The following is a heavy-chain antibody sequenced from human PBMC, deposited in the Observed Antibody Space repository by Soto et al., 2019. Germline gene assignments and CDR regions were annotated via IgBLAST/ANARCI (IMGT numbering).Heavy chain of an antibody. CDR2: IYYSGST. J-gene: IGHJ4*02. V-gene: IGHV4-59*12. CDR1: GGSISSYY. D-gene: IGHD3-3*01. CDR3: AREPDF. Sequence: SETLSLTCTVSGGSISSYYWSWIRQPPGKGLEWIGYIYYSGSTYYNPSLKSRVIISVDTSKNQFSLKLSSVTAADTAVYYWAREPDFWSRGTVVPVSS.